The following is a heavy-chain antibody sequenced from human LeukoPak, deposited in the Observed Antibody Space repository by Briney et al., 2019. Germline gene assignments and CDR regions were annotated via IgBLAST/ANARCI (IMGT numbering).Heavy chain of an antibody. CDR3: ARDSVYSGSSLDY. D-gene: IGHD1-26*01. CDR2: IYYSGST. J-gene: IGHJ4*02. CDR1: GGSISSYY. V-gene: IGHV4-59*12. Sequence: SETLSLTCTVSGGSISSYYWSWIRQPPGKGLEWIGYIYYSGSTNYNPSLKSRVTISVDTSKNQFSLKLSSVTAADTAVYYSARDSVYSGSSLDYWGQGALVTVSS.